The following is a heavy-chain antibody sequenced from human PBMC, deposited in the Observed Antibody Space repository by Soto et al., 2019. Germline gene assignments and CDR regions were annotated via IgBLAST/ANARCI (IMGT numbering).Heavy chain of an antibody. V-gene: IGHV1-8*01. CDR2: MNPNSGNT. D-gene: IGHD6-13*01. CDR3: ARGSKGSSWYAYWFDP. CDR1: VYTFTSYD. Sequence: SVKVSCKGSVYTFTSYDINWVRLATGQGLEWMGWMNPNSGNTGYAQKFQGRVTMTRNTSISTAYMELSSLRSEDTAVYYCARGSKGSSWYAYWFDPWGQGTLVTVSS. J-gene: IGHJ5*02.